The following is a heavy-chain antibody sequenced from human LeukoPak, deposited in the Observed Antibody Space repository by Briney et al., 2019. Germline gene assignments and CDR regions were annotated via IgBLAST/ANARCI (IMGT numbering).Heavy chain of an antibody. CDR1: GFTFDDYG. J-gene: IGHJ4*02. V-gene: IGHV3-20*04. Sequence: GGSLRLSCAASGFTFDDYGMSWVRQAPGKGLEWVSGINWNGGSTGYADSVKGRFTISRDNAKNSLYLQMNSLRADDTAVYYCARERFGESTPDYWGQGTLVTVSS. D-gene: IGHD3-10*01. CDR3: ARERFGESTPDY. CDR2: INWNGGST.